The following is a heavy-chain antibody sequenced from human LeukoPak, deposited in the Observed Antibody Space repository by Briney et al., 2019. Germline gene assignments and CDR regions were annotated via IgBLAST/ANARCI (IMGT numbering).Heavy chain of an antibody. D-gene: IGHD2-2*02. J-gene: IGHJ5*02. CDR2: ISGSGGST. V-gene: IGHV3-23*01. CDR1: GFTFSSYA. Sequence: PGGSLRLSCAASGFTFSSYAMSWVRQAPGKWLEWVSAISGSGGSTYYADSVKGRFTISRDNSKNTLYLQMNSLRAEDTAVYYCAKARGGIVVVPAAIRFDPWGQGTLVTVSS. CDR3: AKARGGIVVVPAAIRFDP.